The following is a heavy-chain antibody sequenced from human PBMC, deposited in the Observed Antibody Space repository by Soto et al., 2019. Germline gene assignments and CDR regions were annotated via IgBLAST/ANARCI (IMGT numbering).Heavy chain of an antibody. V-gene: IGHV6-1*01. D-gene: IGHD5-12*01. CDR2: TYYRSKWYN. Sequence: SQTLTLTCAISGDSVSSNSAAWNWIRQSPSRGLEWLGRTYYRSKWYNDYAVSVKSRITINPDTSKNQFSLQLNSVTPEDTAVYYFERKIDYSSPGKYYICGLDVWAQGTAV. CDR3: ERKIDYSSPGKYYICGLDV. J-gene: IGHJ6*02. CDR1: GDSVSSNSAA.